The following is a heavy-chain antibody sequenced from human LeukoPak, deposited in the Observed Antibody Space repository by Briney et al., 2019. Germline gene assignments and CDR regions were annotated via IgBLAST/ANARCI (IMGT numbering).Heavy chain of an antibody. Sequence: SETLSLTCTVSGGSISSYYWSWIRQPPGKGLEWIGYIYYSGSTNYNPSLKSRVTISVDTSKNQFSLKLSSVTAADTAVYYCARARYSRGWSLDYWGQGTLVTVSS. V-gene: IGHV4-59*01. J-gene: IGHJ4*02. CDR2: IYYSGST. CDR3: ARARYSRGWSLDY. D-gene: IGHD6-19*01. CDR1: GGSISSYY.